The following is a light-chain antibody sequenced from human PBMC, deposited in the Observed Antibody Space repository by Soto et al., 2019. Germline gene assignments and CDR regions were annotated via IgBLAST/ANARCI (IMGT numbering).Light chain of an antibody. CDR1: QSLLHSHGYTY. J-gene: IGKJ4*01. CDR2: MVS. V-gene: IGKV2-28*01. Sequence: DIVMTQSPVSLPVTPGEPASISCRSSQSLLHSHGYTYLDWYLQKPGQSPLLLIYMVSTRASGVPDRFSGSGSGTDVTLKISRVEAEDVGVYYCMQALHTPLTFGGGTKVEIK. CDR3: MQALHTPLT.